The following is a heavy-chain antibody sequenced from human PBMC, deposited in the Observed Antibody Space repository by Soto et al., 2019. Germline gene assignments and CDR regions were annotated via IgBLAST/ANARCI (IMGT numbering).Heavy chain of an antibody. V-gene: IGHV4-30-2*01. J-gene: IGHJ4*02. D-gene: IGHD2-15*01. Sequence: SETLSLTCSVSGASIYNGGYSWSWIRQPPGKGLEWIGYIYHSGSTYYNPSLKSRVTISVDRSKNQFSLKLSSVTAADTAVYYCARGQVVAAQHWGQGTLVTVSS. CDR1: GASIYNGGYS. CDR2: IYHSGST. CDR3: ARGQVVAAQH.